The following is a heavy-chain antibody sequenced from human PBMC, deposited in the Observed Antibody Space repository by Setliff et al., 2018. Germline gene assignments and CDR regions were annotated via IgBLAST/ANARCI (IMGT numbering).Heavy chain of an antibody. CDR2: IHPSGNT. D-gene: IGHD5-18*01. CDR1: GSSISSSNYY. J-gene: IGHJ4*01. Sequence: SETLSLTCTVSGSSISSSNYYWGWVRQSPGKGLEWVGSIHPSGNTYYNPSLKSRVAISGETSKSQFSLKVYSVTAADTAVYYCARGVDRAKTGYWGHGTLVTVSS. CDR3: ARGVDRAKTGY. V-gene: IGHV4-39*07.